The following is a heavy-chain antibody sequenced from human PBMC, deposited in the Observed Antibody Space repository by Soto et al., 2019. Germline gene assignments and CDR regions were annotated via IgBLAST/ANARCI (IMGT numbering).Heavy chain of an antibody. CDR2: IDPSDSYT. Sequence: GESLKLSCKGSGYSFTSYWISWVRQMSGKGLEWMGRIDPSDSYTNYSPSFQGHVTISADKSISTAYLQWSSLKASDTAMYYCARRFIVVVPAAMGGMDVWGQGTTVTVSS. CDR3: ARRFIVVVPAAMGGMDV. J-gene: IGHJ6*02. V-gene: IGHV5-10-1*01. CDR1: GYSFTSYW. D-gene: IGHD2-2*01.